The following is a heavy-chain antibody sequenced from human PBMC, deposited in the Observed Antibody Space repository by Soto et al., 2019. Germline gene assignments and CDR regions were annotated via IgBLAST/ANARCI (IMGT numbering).Heavy chain of an antibody. Sequence: GASVKVSCKASGYTFTSYDINWVRQATGQGLEWMGWMNPNSGNTGYAQKFQGRVTMTTDTSTSTAYMELRSLRSDDTAVYYCARDAALGLFDYWGQGTLVIVSS. V-gene: IGHV1-8*01. D-gene: IGHD1-7*01. CDR3: ARDAALGLFDY. J-gene: IGHJ4*02. CDR1: GYTFTSYD. CDR2: MNPNSGNT.